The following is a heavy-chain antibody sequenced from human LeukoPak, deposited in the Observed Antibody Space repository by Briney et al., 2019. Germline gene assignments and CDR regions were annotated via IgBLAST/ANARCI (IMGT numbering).Heavy chain of an antibody. CDR3: ARDLGIDSSYYMDV. V-gene: IGHV3-7*01. Sequence: GGSLRLSCAASGFTFSSYWMSWVRQAPGKGLEWVANIKQDGSEKYYVDSVKGRFTISRDNAKNSLYLQMNSLRAEDTAVYYCARDLGIDSSYYMDVWGKGTTVTVSS. J-gene: IGHJ6*03. CDR1: GFTFSSYW. CDR2: IKQDGSEK.